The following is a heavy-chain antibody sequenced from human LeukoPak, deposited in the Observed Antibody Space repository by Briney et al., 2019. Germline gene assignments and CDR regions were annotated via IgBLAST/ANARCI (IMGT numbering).Heavy chain of an antibody. Sequence: GGSLRLSCAASGFTFSSYGMHWVRQAPGKGLEWVAVISYDGSNKYYADSVKGRFTISRDNSKNTLYLQMNSVRAEDTAVYYCARDRSSGWPGDFQHWGQGTLVTVSS. CDR3: ARDRSSGWPGDFQH. CDR1: GFTFSSYG. V-gene: IGHV3-30*03. CDR2: ISYDGSNK. D-gene: IGHD6-19*01. J-gene: IGHJ1*01.